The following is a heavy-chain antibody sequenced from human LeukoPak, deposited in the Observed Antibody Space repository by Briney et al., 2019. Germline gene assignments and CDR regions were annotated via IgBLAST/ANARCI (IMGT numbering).Heavy chain of an antibody. Sequence: PGGSLRLSCAAYGFTFSSYAMHWVRQAPGKGLEWVAVISYDGSNKYYADSVKGRFTISRDNSKNTLYLQMNSLRAEDTAVYYCARVVVAFDYWGQGTLVTVSS. CDR3: ARVVVAFDY. J-gene: IGHJ4*02. V-gene: IGHV3-30-3*01. CDR1: GFTFSSYA. CDR2: ISYDGSNK. D-gene: IGHD2-15*01.